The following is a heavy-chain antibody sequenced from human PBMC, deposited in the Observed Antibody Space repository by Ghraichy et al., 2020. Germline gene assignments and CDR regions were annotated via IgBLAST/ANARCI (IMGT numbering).Heavy chain of an antibody. Sequence: SETLSLTCTVSGGSISSSSYYWGWIRQPPGKGLEWIGSIYYSGSTYYNPSLKSRVTISVDTSKNQFSLELSSVTAADTAVYYCARPVSRIVARIDYWGQGTLVTVSS. CDR3: ARPVSRIVARIDY. J-gene: IGHJ4*02. CDR1: GGSISSSSYY. D-gene: IGHD5-12*01. V-gene: IGHV4-39*01. CDR2: IYYSGST.